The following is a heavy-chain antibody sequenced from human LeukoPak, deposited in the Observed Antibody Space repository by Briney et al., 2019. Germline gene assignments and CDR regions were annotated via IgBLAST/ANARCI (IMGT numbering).Heavy chain of an antibody. J-gene: IGHJ4*02. CDR3: AKAQWFGELIDY. Sequence: GGSLRLSCAASGFTFSSYGMSWVRQAPGKGLEWVSAISGSGGSTYYADSVKGRFTISRDNSKNTLYLQMNSLRAEDTAVYYCAKAQWFGELIDYWGQGTLVTISS. CDR1: GFTFSSYG. CDR2: ISGSGGST. D-gene: IGHD3-10*01. V-gene: IGHV3-23*01.